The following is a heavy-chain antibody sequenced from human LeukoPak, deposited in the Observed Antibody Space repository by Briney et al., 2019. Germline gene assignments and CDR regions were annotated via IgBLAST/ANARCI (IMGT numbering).Heavy chain of an antibody. CDR3: ARHATVIERQPYYDFWSGSPGYYYGMDV. Sequence: GASVKVSCKASGYTFTDFYIHWVRQAPGQGLEWMGWISAYNGNTNYAQKLQGRVTMTTDTSTSTAYMELRSLRSDDTAVYYCARHATVIERQPYYDFWSGSPGYYYGMDVWGQGTTVTVSS. J-gene: IGHJ6*02. CDR1: GYTFTDFY. CDR2: ISAYNGNT. V-gene: IGHV1-18*04. D-gene: IGHD3-3*01.